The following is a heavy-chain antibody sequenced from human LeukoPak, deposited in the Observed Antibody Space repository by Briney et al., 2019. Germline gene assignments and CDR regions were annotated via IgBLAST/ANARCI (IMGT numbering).Heavy chain of an antibody. Sequence: SETLSLTCTVSGGSISSYYWSWIRQPPGKGLEWIGYIYYSGSTNYNPSLKSRVTISVDTSKNQFSLKLSSVTAADTAAYYCARVSSTGRDPWGQGTLVTVSS. D-gene: IGHD3-10*01. CDR3: ARVSSTGRDP. J-gene: IGHJ5*02. CDR1: GGSISSYY. V-gene: IGHV4-59*01. CDR2: IYYSGST.